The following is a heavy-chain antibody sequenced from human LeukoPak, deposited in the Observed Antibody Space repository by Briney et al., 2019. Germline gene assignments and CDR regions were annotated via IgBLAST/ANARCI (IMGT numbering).Heavy chain of an antibody. D-gene: IGHD3-10*01. CDR1: GGSFSGYY. CDR3: AGTFGPVGMDV. Sequence: PSETLSLTCAVYGGSFSGYYWSWIRQPPGKGLEWIGEINHSGSTNYNPSLKSRVTISVDTSKNQFSLKLSSVTAADTAVYYCAGTFGPVGMDVWGQGTTVTVSS. J-gene: IGHJ6*02. V-gene: IGHV4-34*01. CDR2: INHSGST.